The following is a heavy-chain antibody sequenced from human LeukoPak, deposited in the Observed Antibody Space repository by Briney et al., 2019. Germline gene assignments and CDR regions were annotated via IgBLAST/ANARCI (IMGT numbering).Heavy chain of an antibody. V-gene: IGHV4-39*07. CDR1: GGSISSSNYY. J-gene: IGHJ4*02. CDR3: ARSRITMVRGVRGHFDY. CDR2: IYYSGST. Sequence: PSETLSLTCTVSGGSISSSNYYWGWIRQPPGKGLEWIGSIYYSGSTYYSPSLKSRVTISVDTSKNQFSLKLSSVTAADTAVYYCARSRITMVRGVRGHFDYWGQGTLVTVSS. D-gene: IGHD3-10*01.